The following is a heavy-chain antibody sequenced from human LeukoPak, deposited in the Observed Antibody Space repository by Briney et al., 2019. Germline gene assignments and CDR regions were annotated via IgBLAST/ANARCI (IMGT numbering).Heavy chain of an antibody. CDR3: ARDRYCTNGVCYRLFDY. CDR1: GGSISSGGYY. D-gene: IGHD2-8*01. J-gene: IGHJ4*02. V-gene: IGHV4-31*03. Sequence: PSETLSLTCTVSGGSISSGGYYWSWIRQHPGKGLEWIGYIYYSGSTYYNPSLKSRVTIPVDTSKNQFSLKLSSVTAADTAVYYCARDRYCTNGVCYRLFDYWGQGTLVTVSS. CDR2: IYYSGST.